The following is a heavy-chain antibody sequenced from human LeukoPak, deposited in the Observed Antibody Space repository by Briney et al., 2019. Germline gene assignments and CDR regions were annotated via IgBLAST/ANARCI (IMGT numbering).Heavy chain of an antibody. J-gene: IGHJ5*02. CDR3: ARHPIYCSGGSCYLGSYNWFDP. V-gene: IGHV4-34*01. CDR2: INHSGST. Sequence: SETLSLTCTVSGGSISSYYWSWIRQPPGKGLEWIGEINHSGSTNYNPSLKSRVTISVDTSKNQFSLKLSSVTAADTAVYYCARHPIYCSGGSCYLGSYNWFDPWGQGTLVTVSS. D-gene: IGHD2-15*01. CDR1: GGSISSYY.